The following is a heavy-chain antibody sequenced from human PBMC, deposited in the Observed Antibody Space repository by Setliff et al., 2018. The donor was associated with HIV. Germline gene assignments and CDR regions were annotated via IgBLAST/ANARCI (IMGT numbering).Heavy chain of an antibody. J-gene: IGHJ3*02. D-gene: IGHD2-2*01. CDR2: IDPNGGAT. Sequence: ASVKVSCKAFGYTFTSYFLHWVRQAPGQGLEWLGIIDPNGGATNNAQKLQGIHTVTTDTSTGTLYLELSNLRSDDSAVYYCARAGGGATDQAFDIWGQGTMFTVSS. CDR3: ARAGGGATDQAFDI. V-gene: IGHV1-46*01. CDR1: GYTFTSYF.